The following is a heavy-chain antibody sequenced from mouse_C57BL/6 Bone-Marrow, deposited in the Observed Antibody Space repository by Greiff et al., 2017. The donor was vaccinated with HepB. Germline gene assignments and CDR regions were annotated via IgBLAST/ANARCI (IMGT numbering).Heavy chain of an antibody. CDR2: IDPSDSYT. CDR3: APSTTVVGGD. CDR1: GYTFTSYW. J-gene: IGHJ2*01. Sequence: QVQLQQPGAELVRPGTSVKLSCKASGYTFTSYWMHWVKQRPGQGLEWIGVIDPSDSYTNYNQKFKGKATLTVDTSSSTAYMQLSSLTSEDSAVYFCAPSTTVVGGDWGQGTTLTVSS. V-gene: IGHV1-59*01. D-gene: IGHD1-1*01.